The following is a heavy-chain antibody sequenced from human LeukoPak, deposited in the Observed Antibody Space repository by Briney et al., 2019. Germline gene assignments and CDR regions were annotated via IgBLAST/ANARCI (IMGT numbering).Heavy chain of an antibody. CDR3: VTNPIGGTNY. V-gene: IGHV3-74*01. D-gene: IGHD1-7*01. Sequence: GGSLRLPCAASGFMFSYDWMHWARHTSGKGLMWVSRINNDGSSVSYEDSVKGRFSISRDNAKNTLYLQMNSLRDEDTGVYYCVTNPIGGTNYWGQGTLVTVSS. CDR2: INNDGSSV. J-gene: IGHJ4*02. CDR1: GFMFSYDW.